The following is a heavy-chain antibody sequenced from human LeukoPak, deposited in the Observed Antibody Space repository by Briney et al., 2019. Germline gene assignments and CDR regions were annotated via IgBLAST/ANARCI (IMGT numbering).Heavy chain of an antibody. CDR1: GGSFSGYY. CDR2: IKQDGSEK. J-gene: IGHJ6*02. Sequence: PSETLSLTCAVYGGSFSGYYWSWIRQPPGKGLEWVDNIKQDGSEKYYVDSVKGRFTISRDNAKNSLYLQMNSLRAEDTAVYYCARDGRLQYTNYYYYGMDVWGQGTTVTVSS. D-gene: IGHD4-11*01. CDR3: ARDGRLQYTNYYYYGMDV. V-gene: IGHV3-7*01.